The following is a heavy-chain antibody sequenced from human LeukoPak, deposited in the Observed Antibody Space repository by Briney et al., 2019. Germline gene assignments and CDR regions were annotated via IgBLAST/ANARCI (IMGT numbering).Heavy chain of an antibody. Sequence: ETLSLTCAVSGYSISSGYYWGWIRQPPGKGLEWIGSIYHSGSTYYNPSLKSRVTISVDTSKNQFSLKLSSVTAADTAVYYCARAVVPAASFDYWGQGTLVTVSS. CDR3: ARAVVPAASFDY. CDR2: IYHSGST. D-gene: IGHD2-2*01. J-gene: IGHJ4*02. CDR1: GYSISSGYY. V-gene: IGHV4-38-2*01.